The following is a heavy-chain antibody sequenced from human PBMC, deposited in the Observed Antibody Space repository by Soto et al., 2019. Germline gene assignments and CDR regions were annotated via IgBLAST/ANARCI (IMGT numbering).Heavy chain of an antibody. V-gene: IGHV5-51*01. J-gene: IGHJ6*02. CDR2: IFPGDSET. Sequence: GESLKISCKASGYNFTKNWIAWVRQVPGKGLEWMGIIFPGDSETRYSPSFQGQVTISADKSINTAYLQWNSLTASDTAIYYCAASIFYYGMDVWGQGTTVTVSS. CDR1: GYNFTKNW. CDR3: AASIFYYGMDV.